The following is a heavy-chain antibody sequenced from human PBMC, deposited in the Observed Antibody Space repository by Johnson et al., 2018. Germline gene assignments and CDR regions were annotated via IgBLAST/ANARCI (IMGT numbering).Heavy chain of an antibody. V-gene: IGHV1-8*02. D-gene: IGHD6-13*01. CDR3: ARVKSSSWYGYYYYYGMDV. Sequence: QVQLVESGAEVKKPGSSVKVSCKASRGTFSSHAISWVRQAPGQGLEWMGWMNPNSGNTGYAQKFQGRVTMTRNTSISTAYMELSSLRSEDAAVYYWARVKSSSWYGYYYYYGMDVWGQGTTVTVSS. CDR2: MNPNSGNT. J-gene: IGHJ6*02. CDR1: RGTFSSHA.